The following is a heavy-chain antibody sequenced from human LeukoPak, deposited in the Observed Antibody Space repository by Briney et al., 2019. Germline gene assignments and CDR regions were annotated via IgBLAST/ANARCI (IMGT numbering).Heavy chain of an antibody. Sequence: ASVKVSCKASGYTFTSCAMHWVRQAPGQRLEWMGWINAGNGNTEYSQKFQGRVTITRDTSASTAYMELSSLRSEDTAVYYCARDYHDYGDYPDYWGQGTLVTVSS. D-gene: IGHD4-17*01. CDR2: INAGNGNT. V-gene: IGHV1-3*01. CDR1: GYTFTSCA. J-gene: IGHJ4*02. CDR3: ARDYHDYGDYPDY.